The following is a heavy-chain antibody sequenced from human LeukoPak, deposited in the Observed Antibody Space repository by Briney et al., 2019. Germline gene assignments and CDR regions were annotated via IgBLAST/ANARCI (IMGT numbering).Heavy chain of an antibody. CDR3: AKVGVKYSSSWSFDY. Sequence: GGSLRLSCAASGFTVSSNYMSWVRQAPGKGLEWVSAISGSGGSTYYADSVKGRFTISRDDSKNTLYLQMNSLRAEDTAVYYCAKVGVKYSSSWSFDYWGQGTLVTVSS. CDR1: GFTVSSNY. V-gene: IGHV3-23*01. D-gene: IGHD6-13*01. J-gene: IGHJ4*02. CDR2: ISGSGGST.